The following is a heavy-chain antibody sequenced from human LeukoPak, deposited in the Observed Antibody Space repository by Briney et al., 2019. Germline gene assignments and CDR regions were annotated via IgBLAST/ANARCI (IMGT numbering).Heavy chain of an antibody. V-gene: IGHV5-51*01. J-gene: IGHJ5*02. CDR3: AASLGGLRLGELSS. CDR1: GYSFSNYW. Sequence: PGESLKISCKGSGYSFSNYWIGWVRQLPGKGLEWMGIIYPGDSDTRYSPSFQGQVTISADKSISTAYLQCRSLRASDPAMYYCAASLGGLRLGELSSWGQGTLVTVTS. CDR2: IYPGDSDT. D-gene: IGHD3-16*02.